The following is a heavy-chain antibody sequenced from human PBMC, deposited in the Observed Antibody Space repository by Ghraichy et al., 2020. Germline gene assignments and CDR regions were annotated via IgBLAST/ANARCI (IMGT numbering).Heavy chain of an antibody. CDR2: ISAYNGNT. CDR1: GYTFTSYV. D-gene: IGHD3-10*01. V-gene: IGHV1-18*01. J-gene: IGHJ6*02. CDR3: ARPSMVRGVPFYYYGMDV. Sequence: ASVKVSCKAAGYTFTSYVISWVRQAPGQGLEWMGWISAYNGNTNYSQKLQGRVTMTTDTSTSTAYMELRSLRSDDTAVYYCARPSMVRGVPFYYYGMDVWGQGTTVTVSS.